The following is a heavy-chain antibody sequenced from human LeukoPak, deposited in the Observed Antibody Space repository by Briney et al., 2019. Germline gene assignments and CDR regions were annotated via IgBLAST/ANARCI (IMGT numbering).Heavy chain of an antibody. J-gene: IGHJ4*02. D-gene: IGHD3-3*01. CDR3: ARDRGIYDFWSGYYRGYPDY. V-gene: IGHV3-13*03. CDR1: GFTFSSYD. Sequence: GGSLRLSCAACGFTFSSYDMHWVRQATGKGLEWVSAIGTAGDTYYPGSVKGQFTISRENAENSLYLQMNSLRAGDTAVYYCARDRGIYDFWSGYYRGYPDYWGQGTLVTVSS. CDR2: IGTAGDT.